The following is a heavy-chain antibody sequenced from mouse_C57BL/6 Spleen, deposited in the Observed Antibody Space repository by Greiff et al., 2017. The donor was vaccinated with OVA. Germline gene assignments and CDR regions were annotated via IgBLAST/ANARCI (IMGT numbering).Heavy chain of an antibody. Sequence: EVKLMESGAELVRPGASVKLSCTASGFNIKDDYMHWVKQRPEQGLEWIGWIDPENGDTEYASKFQGKATITADTSSNTAYLQLSSLTSEDTAVYYCTTYGNYVGYWGQGTTLTVSS. CDR1: GFNIKDDY. J-gene: IGHJ2*01. V-gene: IGHV14-4*01. D-gene: IGHD1-1*01. CDR2: IDPENGDT. CDR3: TTYGNYVGY.